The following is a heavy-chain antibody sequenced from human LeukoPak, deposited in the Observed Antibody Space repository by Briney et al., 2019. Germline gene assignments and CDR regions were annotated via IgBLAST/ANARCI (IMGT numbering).Heavy chain of an antibody. V-gene: IGHV1-46*01. J-gene: IGHJ4*02. Sequence: GASVKVSCKASGYTFTSYYMHWVRQAPGQGLEWMGTFNPSGNSTSYAQKFQGRVTLTRDTSTSTVYMELSSLRSEDTAVYYCASTHTRDGYNSFDYWGQGTLVTVSS. D-gene: IGHD5-24*01. CDR1: GYTFTSYY. CDR2: FNPSGNST. CDR3: ASTHTRDGYNSFDY.